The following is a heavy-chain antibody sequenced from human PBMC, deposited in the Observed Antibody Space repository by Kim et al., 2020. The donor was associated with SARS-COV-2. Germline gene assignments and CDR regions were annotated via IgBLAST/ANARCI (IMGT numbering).Heavy chain of an antibody. CDR3: ARGYLYSSSSWVDY. D-gene: IGHD6-13*01. CDR2: IYYSGST. Sequence: SETLSLTCTASGGSISSYYWSWIRQPPGKGLEWIWYIYYSGSTNYNPSLKNRHTISADTSKNQFSLQLSSVTAADTAVSYCARGYLYSSSSWVDYCGQG. J-gene: IGHJ4*02. V-gene: IGHV4-59*01. CDR1: GGSISSYY.